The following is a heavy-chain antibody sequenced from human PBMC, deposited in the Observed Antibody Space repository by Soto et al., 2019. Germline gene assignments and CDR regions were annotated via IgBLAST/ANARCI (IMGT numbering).Heavy chain of an antibody. J-gene: IGHJ6*03. Sequence: SETLSLTCAVSSGSISSSNWWSWVRQPPGKGLEWIGEIYHSGSTNYNPYLKGRVTISVDKSRNQFYLKLSSVTAADTAVYYCASAPIEYSSSSPHQYYYYYYMDVWGKGTTVTVSS. CDR2: IYHSGST. V-gene: IGHV4-4*02. CDR1: SGSISSSNW. D-gene: IGHD6-6*01. CDR3: ASAPIEYSSSSPHQYYYYYYMDV.